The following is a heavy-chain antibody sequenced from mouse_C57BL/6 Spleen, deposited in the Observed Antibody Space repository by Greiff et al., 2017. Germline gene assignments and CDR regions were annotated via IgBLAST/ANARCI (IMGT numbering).Heavy chain of an antibody. J-gene: IGHJ4*01. CDR2: IDPSDSYT. CDR3: ARGELRRAMDY. CDR1: GYTFTSYW. Sequence: QVQLQQPGAELVMPGASVKLSCKASGYTFTSYWMHWVKQRPGQGLEWIGEIDPSDSYTNYNQKFKGKSTLTVDKSSSTAYMQLSSLTSEDSAVYYCARGELRRAMDYWGQGTSVTVSS. V-gene: IGHV1-69*01. D-gene: IGHD1-1*01.